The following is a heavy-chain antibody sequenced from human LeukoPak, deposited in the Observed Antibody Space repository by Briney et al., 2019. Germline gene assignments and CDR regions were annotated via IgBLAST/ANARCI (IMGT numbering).Heavy chain of an antibody. J-gene: IGHJ4*02. Sequence: SETLSLTCAVYGGSFSGYYWSWIRQPPGKGLEWIGEINHSGSTNYNPSLKSRVTISVDTSKNQFSLKLSSVTAADTAVYYCARGGRYCTNGVCANPDFDYWGQGTLVTVSS. V-gene: IGHV4-34*01. D-gene: IGHD2-8*01. CDR1: GGSFSGYY. CDR3: ARGGRYCTNGVCANPDFDY. CDR2: INHSGST.